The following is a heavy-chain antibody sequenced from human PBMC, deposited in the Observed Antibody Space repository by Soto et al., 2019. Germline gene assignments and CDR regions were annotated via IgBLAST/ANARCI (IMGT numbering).Heavy chain of an antibody. CDR2: INAGNGNT. Sequence: ASVKVSCKASGYTFTSYAMHWVRQAPGQRLEWMGWINAGNGNTKYSQKFQGRVTITRDTSASTAYMELSSLRSEDTAVYYCARVPLVLLWFGETSYGMDVWGQGTTVTVSS. CDR3: ARVPLVLLWFGETSYGMDV. V-gene: IGHV1-3*01. CDR1: GYTFTSYA. D-gene: IGHD3-10*01. J-gene: IGHJ6*02.